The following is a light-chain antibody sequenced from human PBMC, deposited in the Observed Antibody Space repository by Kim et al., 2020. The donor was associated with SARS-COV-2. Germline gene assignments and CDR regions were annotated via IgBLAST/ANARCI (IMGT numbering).Light chain of an antibody. CDR2: RTS. CDR3: QHCTDNMYT. Sequence: SAPVGDRVTITCRARQTINMWLAWYQQKPGKAPRLLIYRTSTLQSGVPSRFRGSRSATEFTLTISSLQPDDFATYYCQHCTDNMYTFGQGTKLEI. V-gene: IGKV1-5*03. J-gene: IGKJ2*01. CDR1: QTINMW.